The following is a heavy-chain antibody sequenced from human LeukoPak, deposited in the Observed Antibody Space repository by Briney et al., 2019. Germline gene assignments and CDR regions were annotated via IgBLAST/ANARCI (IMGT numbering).Heavy chain of an antibody. Sequence: SETLSLTCTVSGGSISSYYWSWIRQPPGKGLEWIGYIYYSGSTNYNPSLKSRVTMSVDTSKNQFSLKLSSVTAADTAVYYCARDRSGWYAWFDPWGQGTLVTVSS. CDR3: ARDRSGWYAWFDP. CDR1: GGSISSYY. J-gene: IGHJ5*02. V-gene: IGHV4-59*01. D-gene: IGHD6-19*01. CDR2: IYYSGST.